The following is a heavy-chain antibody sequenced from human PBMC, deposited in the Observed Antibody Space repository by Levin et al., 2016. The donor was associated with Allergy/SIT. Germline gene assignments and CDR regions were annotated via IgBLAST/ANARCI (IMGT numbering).Heavy chain of an antibody. CDR1: GYTFPVYH. Sequence: ASVKVSCKASGYTFPVYHIHWVRQAPGQGLEWMGWINPNTGGTNYALKFQDRVIMTRDTSISTANMELNRLTSDDTAVYYCARGPSGLEPHFGLDVWGQGTTVTVSS. V-gene: IGHV1-2*02. J-gene: IGHJ6*02. CDR2: INPNTGGT. CDR3: ARGPSGLEPHFGLDV. D-gene: IGHD1-14*01.